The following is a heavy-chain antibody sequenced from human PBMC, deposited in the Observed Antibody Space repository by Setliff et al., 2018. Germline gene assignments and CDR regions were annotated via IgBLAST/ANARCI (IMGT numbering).Heavy chain of an antibody. CDR2: INHSGST. D-gene: IGHD1-26*01. CDR3: ARDMSPDIMWELPVDS. CDR1: GESFSGHY. V-gene: IGHV4-34*01. J-gene: IGHJ4*02. Sequence: SETLSLTCAVYGESFSGHYWSWIRQPPGKGLEWIGEINHSGSTNYNPSLKSRVTISVDTSKNQFSLKLSSVAAADTAMYYCARDMSPDIMWELPVDSWGQGTLVTVSS.